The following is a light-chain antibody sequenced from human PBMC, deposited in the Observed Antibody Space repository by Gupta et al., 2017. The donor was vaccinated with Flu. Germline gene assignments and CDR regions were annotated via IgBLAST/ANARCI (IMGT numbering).Light chain of an antibody. J-gene: IGKJ2*01. V-gene: IGKV3-15*01. CDR1: QSVSSN. CDR2: GAS. CDR3: QQYNNWPPMYT. Sequence: EIVMTQSPATLSVSPGERATLSCRASQSVSSNLAWYQQKPGQAPRLLIYGASTRATCIPARFSGSGSGTEFTLTISILQSEHFAVYFCQQYNNWPPMYTFGQGTKLEIK.